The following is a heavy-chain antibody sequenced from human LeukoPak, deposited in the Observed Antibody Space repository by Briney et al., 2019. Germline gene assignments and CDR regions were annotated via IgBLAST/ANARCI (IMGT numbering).Heavy chain of an antibody. CDR1: GYKFNLYW. J-gene: IGHJ4*02. CDR2: IYPGDSDA. CDR3: ASSHYYGSPSDY. V-gene: IGHV5-51*01. Sequence: GESLKISCKGSGYKFNLYWIDWVRQMPGKGLEWLGVIYPGDSDARYSPSFQGQVTISADKSIGTAYPQWSSLKASDTAMYYCASSHYYGSPSDYWGQGTLVTVSS. D-gene: IGHD3-10*01.